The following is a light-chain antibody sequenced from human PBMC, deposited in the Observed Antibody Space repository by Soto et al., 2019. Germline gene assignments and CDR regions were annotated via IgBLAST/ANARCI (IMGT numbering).Light chain of an antibody. CDR2: DAS. CDR3: QQYDNLLFT. CDR1: QDIRNY. J-gene: IGKJ3*01. Sequence: DLQMTQSPSSLSASVGDRVTITCQASQDIRNYLNWYQQKPGKAPKLLIYDASNLETGVPSRFTGSGSGTDFTFTISSLQPEDIATYYCQQYDNLLFTFGTGTKVDIK. V-gene: IGKV1-33*01.